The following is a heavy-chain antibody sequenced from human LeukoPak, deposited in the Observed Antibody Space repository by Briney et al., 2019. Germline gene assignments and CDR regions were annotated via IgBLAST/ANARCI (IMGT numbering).Heavy chain of an antibody. Sequence: GGSLRLSCAASGFTFSSYSMSWVRQAPGKGLEWVSSISSRSGYIYYGDSVKGRFTISRDNAKNSLYLQMNTLRAEDTAVYYCASFDSSGWHYFDYWGQGTLVTVSS. V-gene: IGHV3-21*01. J-gene: IGHJ4*02. D-gene: IGHD6-19*01. CDR3: ASFDSSGWHYFDY. CDR1: GFTFSSYS. CDR2: ISSRSGYI.